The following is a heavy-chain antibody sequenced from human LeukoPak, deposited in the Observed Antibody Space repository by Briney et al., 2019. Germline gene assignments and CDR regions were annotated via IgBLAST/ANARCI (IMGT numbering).Heavy chain of an antibody. D-gene: IGHD6-19*01. CDR2: ISYDGSNK. J-gene: IGHJ3*02. CDR1: GFTFSSYG. Sequence: GRSLRLSCAASGFTFSSYGMHWVRQAPGKGLEWVAVISYDGSNKYYADSVKGRFTISRDNSKNTLYLQMNSLRAEDTAVYYCARLDRQWLALHDAFDIWGQGTMVTVSS. CDR3: ARLDRQWLALHDAFDI. V-gene: IGHV3-30*03.